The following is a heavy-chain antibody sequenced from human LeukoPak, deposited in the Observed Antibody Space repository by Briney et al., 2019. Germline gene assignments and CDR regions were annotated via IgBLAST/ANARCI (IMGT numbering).Heavy chain of an antibody. CDR2: INPNSGGT. D-gene: IGHD3-16*01. Sequence: GASVTVSFTASGYTFTGYYMHWVRQAPGQGLEWMGWINPNSGGTNYAQKFQGWVTMTRDTSISTAYMELSRLRSDDTAVYCCARGQLIASVPRYDYWGQGTLVTVSS. J-gene: IGHJ4*02. V-gene: IGHV1-2*04. CDR3: ARGQLIASVPRYDY. CDR1: GYTFTGYY.